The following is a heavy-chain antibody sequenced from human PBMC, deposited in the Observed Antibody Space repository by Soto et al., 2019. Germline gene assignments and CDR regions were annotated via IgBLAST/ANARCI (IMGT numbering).Heavy chain of an antibody. D-gene: IGHD3-22*01. CDR1: GFTFNNYA. CDR3: ARDRVYYYDSSGYYNFEY. J-gene: IGHJ4*02. CDR2: ISYDGNNQ. V-gene: IGHV3-30*09. Sequence: QVQLVESGGGVVQPGRSLRLSCAASGFTFNNYAMHWVRQATGKGLEWVAVISYDGNNQYYSDSVKGRFAIARDNSKNTLYLQMNSLRDEDTAVYYCARDRVYYYDSSGYYNFEYWGQGSLVTVSS.